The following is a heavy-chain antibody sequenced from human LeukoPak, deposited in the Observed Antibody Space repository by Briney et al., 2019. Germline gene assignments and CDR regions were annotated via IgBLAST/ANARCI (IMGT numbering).Heavy chain of an antibody. CDR3: ARDTDGSYYGMDV. CDR2: ISYDGSNK. CDR1: GFTFSSYA. V-gene: IGHV3-30*04. J-gene: IGHJ6*02. Sequence: PGRSLRLSCAASGFTFSSYAMQWVRQAPGKGLEWVAVISYDGSNKYYADSVKGRFTISRDNSKNTLYLQMNSLRAEDTAVYYCARDTDGSYYGMDVWGQGTTVTVSS. D-gene: IGHD2-15*01.